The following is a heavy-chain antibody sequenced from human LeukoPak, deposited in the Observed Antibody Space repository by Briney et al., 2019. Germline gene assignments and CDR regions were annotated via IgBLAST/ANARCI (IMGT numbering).Heavy chain of an antibody. CDR3: ARGPPLRYFDWLLCDY. D-gene: IGHD3-9*01. Sequence: SETLSLTCAVYGGSFSGYYWSSIRQPPGKGLEWIGEINHSGSTNYNPSLKSRVTISVDTSKNQFSLKLSSVTAADTAVYYCARGPPLRYFDWLLCDYWGQGTLVTVSS. CDR2: INHSGST. J-gene: IGHJ4*02. CDR1: GGSFSGYY. V-gene: IGHV4-34*01.